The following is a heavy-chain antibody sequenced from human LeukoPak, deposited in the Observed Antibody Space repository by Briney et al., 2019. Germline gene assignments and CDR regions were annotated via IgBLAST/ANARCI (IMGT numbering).Heavy chain of an antibody. CDR3: AKWMRLLWFGGGPDDAFDI. CDR1: GFTFSSYG. D-gene: IGHD3-10*01. CDR2: IRYDGSNK. V-gene: IGHV3-30*02. J-gene: IGHJ3*02. Sequence: PGGSLRLSCAASGFTFSSYGMHWVRQAPGKGLEWVAFIRYDGSNKYYADSVKGRFTISRDNSKNTLYLQMNSLRAEDTAVYYCAKWMRLLWFGGGPDDAFDIWGQGTMVTVSS.